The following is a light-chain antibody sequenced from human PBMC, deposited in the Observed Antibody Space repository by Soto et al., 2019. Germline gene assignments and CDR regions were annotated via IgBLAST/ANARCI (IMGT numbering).Light chain of an antibody. CDR2: SNN. V-gene: IGLV1-47*02. Sequence: QSVLTQPPSASGTPGQRVTISCSGSSSNIGSNYVYWYQQLPGTAPKLLIYSNNQRPSGVPDRFSGSKSGTSASLAISGLRSEDEAEYYCAAWDDSLSGPGVFGGGTKVTVL. CDR1: SSNIGSNY. CDR3: AAWDDSLSGPGV. J-gene: IGLJ2*01.